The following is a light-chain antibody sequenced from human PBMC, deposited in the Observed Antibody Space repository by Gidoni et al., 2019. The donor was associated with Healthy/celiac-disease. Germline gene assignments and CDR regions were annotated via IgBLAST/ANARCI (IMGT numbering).Light chain of an antibody. V-gene: IGKV3-15*01. J-gene: IGKJ1*01. Sequence: EIVMTQSPATLSVSPGERATLSCRASQSVSNNLAWYQQKPGQAPRLLIYCASTRATGIPARLSGSGSGTEFTLTISSLQSEDFAVYYCQQYNNWPPWTFGQGTKVEIK. CDR1: QSVSNN. CDR3: QQYNNWPPWT. CDR2: CAS.